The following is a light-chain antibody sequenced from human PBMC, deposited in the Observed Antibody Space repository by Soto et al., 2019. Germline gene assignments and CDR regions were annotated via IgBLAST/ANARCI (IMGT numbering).Light chain of an antibody. V-gene: IGKV3-15*01. CDR3: QQRSNWPPSIA. CDR1: QSVNRN. Sequence: EIVMTQSPATLSVSPGERASVSCRASQSVNRNLAWYQQKPGQAPRLLIFGPSTRVTGVPGRFSGSGSGTDFTLTISSLEPEDFAVYYCQQRSNWPPSIAFGQGTRLEIK. J-gene: IGKJ5*01. CDR2: GPS.